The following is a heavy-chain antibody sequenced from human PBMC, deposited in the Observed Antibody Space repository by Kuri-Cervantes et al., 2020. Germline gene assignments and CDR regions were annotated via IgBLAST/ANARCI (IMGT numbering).Heavy chain of an antibody. D-gene: IGHD6-13*01. CDR1: GYSFTSHY. Sequence: ASVKVSCKASGYSFTSHYIHWVRQAPGQGLEWMGVVNPSGGSTSYAQKFQGRVTMTRDTSTSTIYMELSSLRSEDTAVYYCARDVSGYSSTYIDYWGQGTLVTVSS. J-gene: IGHJ4*02. CDR3: ARDVSGYSSTYIDY. V-gene: IGHV1-46*01. CDR2: VNPSGGST.